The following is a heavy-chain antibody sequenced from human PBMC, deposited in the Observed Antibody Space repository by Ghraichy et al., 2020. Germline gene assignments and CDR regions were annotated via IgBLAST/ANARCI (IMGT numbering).Heavy chain of an antibody. Sequence: ASVKISCKVSGYTLTELSMHWVRQAPGKGLEWMGGFDPEDGETIYAQKFQGRVTMTEDTSTDTAYMELSSLRSEDTAVYYCATGYYDSSGYYSSFDYWGQGTLVTVSS. D-gene: IGHD3-22*01. CDR3: ATGYYDSSGYYSSFDY. V-gene: IGHV1-24*01. J-gene: IGHJ4*02. CDR1: GYTLTELS. CDR2: FDPEDGET.